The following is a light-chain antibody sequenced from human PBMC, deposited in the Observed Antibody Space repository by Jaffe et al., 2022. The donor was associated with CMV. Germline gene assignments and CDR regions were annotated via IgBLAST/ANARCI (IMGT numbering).Light chain of an antibody. J-gene: IGKJ3*01. CDR1: QSLLHSGNKY. CDR2: LGS. CDR3: MQALQTPFT. V-gene: IGKV2-28*01. Sequence: DIVMTQSPLSLPVTPGESASISCRSSQSLLHSGNKYLDWYLQKPGKSPQLLIYLGSNRASGVPDRFSGSASGTDFTLKISRVEAEDVGVYYCMQALQTPFTFGPGTRVDLK.